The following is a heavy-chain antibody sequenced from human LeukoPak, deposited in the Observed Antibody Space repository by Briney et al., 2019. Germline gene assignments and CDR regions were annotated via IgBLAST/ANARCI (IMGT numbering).Heavy chain of an antibody. CDR2: ISGSGGST. J-gene: IGHJ4*02. Sequence: PGGSLRLSCAASGFTFSNYAMSWVRQAPGKGLEWVSAISGSGGSTYYADSVKGRFTISRDNSKITPYLQMNSLRAEDTAVYYCAKEYSSGWYYLDYWGQGTLVTVSS. CDR3: AKEYSSGWYYLDY. D-gene: IGHD6-19*01. V-gene: IGHV3-23*01. CDR1: GFTFSNYA.